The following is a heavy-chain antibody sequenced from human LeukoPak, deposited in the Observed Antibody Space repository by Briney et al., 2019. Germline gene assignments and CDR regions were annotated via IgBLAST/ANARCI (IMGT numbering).Heavy chain of an antibody. V-gene: IGHV3-23*01. J-gene: IGHJ4*02. CDR1: GFTCNSYS. CDR3: ARFFSGSYYFDY. CDR2: ITGSGGST. D-gene: IGHD1-26*01. Sequence: GGYLRLSCAASGFTCNSYSMNWQGPAPGKGLEWVSAITGSGGSTYYADSVRGRFTISRDNSKNTLYLQMNSLRVEAAALYYCARFFSGSYYFDYWGQGTLVSVSS.